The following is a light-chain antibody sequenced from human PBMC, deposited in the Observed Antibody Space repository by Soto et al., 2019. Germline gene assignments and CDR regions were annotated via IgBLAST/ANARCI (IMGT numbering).Light chain of an antibody. CDR3: QQYGSSLRKYT. J-gene: IGKJ2*01. CDR2: GAS. V-gene: IGKV3-20*01. CDR1: QSVSSSY. Sequence: EIVLTQSPGTLSLSPGERATLSCRASQSVSSSYLAWYQQKPGQAPRLLIYGASSRATGIPDRFSGSGSGTELTLTISRLEPEDFAVYYCQQYGSSLRKYTFREGTKLEIK.